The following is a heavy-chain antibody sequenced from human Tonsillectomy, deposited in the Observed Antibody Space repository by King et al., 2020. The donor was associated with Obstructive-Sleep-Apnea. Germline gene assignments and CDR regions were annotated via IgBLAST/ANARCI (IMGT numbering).Heavy chain of an antibody. D-gene: IGHD3-10*01. CDR1: GFTFSRYG. J-gene: IGHJ4*02. CDR3: AKDIGDYYGSGTVDY. V-gene: IGHV3-30*02. CDR2: IRYDGSNK. Sequence: VQLVESGGGVVQPGRSLRLSCAASGFTFSRYGMHWVRQAPGKGLEWVAFIRYDGSNKYYADSVKGRFTISRDNSKNTRYLQMNSLRAEDTAVYYCAKDIGDYYGSGTVDYWGQRTLVTVSS.